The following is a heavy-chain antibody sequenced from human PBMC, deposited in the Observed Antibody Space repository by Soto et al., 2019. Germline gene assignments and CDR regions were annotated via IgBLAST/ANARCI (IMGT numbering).Heavy chain of an antibody. CDR2: IWYDGSNK. V-gene: IGHV3-33*01. CDR1: GFTFSSYG. D-gene: IGHD2-21*02. J-gene: IGHJ4*02. Sequence: QVQLVESGGGVVQPGRSLRLSCAASGFTFSSYGMHWVRQAPGKGLEWVAVIWYDGSNKYYADSVKGRFTISRDNSKNTLYLQMNSLRAEDTAGYYCARDPGDRHVVAFDYWGQGTLVTVSS. CDR3: ARDPGDRHVVAFDY.